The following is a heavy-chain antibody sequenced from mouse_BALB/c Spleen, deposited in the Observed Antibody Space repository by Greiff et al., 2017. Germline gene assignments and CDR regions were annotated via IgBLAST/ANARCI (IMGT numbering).Heavy chain of an antibody. CDR3: ARHRRYSMDY. J-gene: IGHJ4*01. CDR2: INSNGGST. CDR1: GFTFSSYY. Sequence: EVQLVESGGGLVKLGGSLKLSCAASGFTFSSYYMSWVRQTPEKGLELVAAINSNGGSTYYPDTVKGRVTIARDTAKNTLYLQMSSLKSEDTALYYCARHRRYSMDYWGQGTSVTVSS. D-gene: IGHD2-14*01. V-gene: IGHV5-6-2*01.